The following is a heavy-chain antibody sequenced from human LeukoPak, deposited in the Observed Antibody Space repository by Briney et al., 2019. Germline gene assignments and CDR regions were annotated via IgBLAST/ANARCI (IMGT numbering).Heavy chain of an antibody. CDR1: GGSFSGYY. Sequence: SETLSLTCAVYGGSFSGYYWSWIRQPPGKGLEWIGEINHSGSTNYNPSLKRRVTISVDTSKNQFSLKLSSVTAADTAVYYCARGAVYYGSGSYYPHVSYYFDYWGQGTLVTVSS. D-gene: IGHD3-10*01. CDR2: INHSGST. V-gene: IGHV4-34*01. CDR3: ARGAVYYGSGSYYPHVSYYFDY. J-gene: IGHJ4*02.